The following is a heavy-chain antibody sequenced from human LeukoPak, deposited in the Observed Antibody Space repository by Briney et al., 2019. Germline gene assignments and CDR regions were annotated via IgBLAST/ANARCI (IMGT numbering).Heavy chain of an antibody. CDR1: GYSFTSYW. Sequence: GESLKISCKGSGYSFTSYWIGWVRQMPGKGLEWMGIIYPGDSDTRYSPSFQGQVTISADKSISTAYLQWSSLKASDTAMYYCARGVVGATTPPYFDYWGQGTLVTVSS. CDR2: IYPGDSDT. D-gene: IGHD1-26*01. V-gene: IGHV5-51*01. CDR3: ARGVVGATTPPYFDY. J-gene: IGHJ4*02.